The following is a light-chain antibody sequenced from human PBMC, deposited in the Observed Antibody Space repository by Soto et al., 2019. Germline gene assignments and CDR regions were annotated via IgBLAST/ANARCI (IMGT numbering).Light chain of an antibody. V-gene: IGKV3-20*01. CDR1: QSISSNY. J-gene: IGKJ1*01. CDR3: QQYASSPRT. Sequence: EIVLTQSPGTLSMSPGERATLSCRASQSISSNYLAWYQQKPGQAPRLLIYGASSRATGIPDRFSGSGSGTDFTLTISRLEAEAFAVYYCQQYASSPRTFGQGTKVEFK. CDR2: GAS.